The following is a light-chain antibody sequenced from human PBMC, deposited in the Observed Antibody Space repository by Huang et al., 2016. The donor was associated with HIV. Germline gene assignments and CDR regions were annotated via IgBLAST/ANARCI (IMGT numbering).Light chain of an antibody. CDR2: AAS. J-gene: IGKJ5*01. CDR1: QGISNS. V-gene: IGKV1-NL1*01. Sequence: SLSASVGDRVTITCRASQGISNSLAWYQQKPGKAPKLLLYAASILKSGVPSRFSGSGSETDYTLTISSLQPEDFATYYCQQYYSTPPITFGQGTRLEIK. CDR3: QQYYSTPPIT.